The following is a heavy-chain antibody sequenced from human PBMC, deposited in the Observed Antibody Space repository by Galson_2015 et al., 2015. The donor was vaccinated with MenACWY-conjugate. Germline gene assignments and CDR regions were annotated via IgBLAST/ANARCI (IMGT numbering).Heavy chain of an antibody. Sequence: SLRLSCAASGFTVSTSCMCWVRQAPGEGLEWVSIICSGSTTKYADSVKGRFTISGDNSKSTVYLQMNSQRVEDTAMYYCARSGVGYGERWLDPWGQGTLVTVSS. CDR2: ICSGSTT. D-gene: IGHD3-3*01. V-gene: IGHV3-53*01. J-gene: IGHJ5*02. CDR3: ARSGVGYGERWLDP. CDR1: GFTVSTSC.